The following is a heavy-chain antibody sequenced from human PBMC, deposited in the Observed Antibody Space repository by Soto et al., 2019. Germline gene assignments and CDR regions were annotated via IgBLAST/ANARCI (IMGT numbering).Heavy chain of an antibody. CDR3: ARSPMATPRNFDY. D-gene: IGHD5-12*01. V-gene: IGHV1-8*01. Sequence: AASVKVSCKASGYTFTSYDINWVRQATGQGLEWMGWMNPNSGNTGYAQKFQGRVTMTRNTSISTAYMELSSLRSEDTAVYYCARSPMATPRNFDYWGQGTLVTVSS. CDR2: MNPNSGNT. CDR1: GYTFTSYD. J-gene: IGHJ4*02.